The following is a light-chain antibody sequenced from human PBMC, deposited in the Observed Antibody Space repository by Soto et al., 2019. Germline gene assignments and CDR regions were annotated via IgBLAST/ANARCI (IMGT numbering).Light chain of an antibody. V-gene: IGKV4-1*01. J-gene: IGKJ4*02. CDR3: HQYYMTPLT. CDR2: WAS. CDR1: QTVFYSSNNRSH. Sequence: LVRSTSPDCLSVSMGGRATLHCKSGQTVFYSSNNRSHLAWYQQRPGQPPHPXIYWASTRQSGVPARFSGSGSGTDVTLTIISLQAGDVAGYYCHQYYMTPLTCGGGTKVDI.